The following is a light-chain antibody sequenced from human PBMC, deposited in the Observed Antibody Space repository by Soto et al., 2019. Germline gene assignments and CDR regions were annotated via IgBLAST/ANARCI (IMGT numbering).Light chain of an antibody. Sequence: IVFTQSPATMSLSPGERATLSCGASERVSSSYVAWYQMKAGLAPRLLIHDASTRASGIPDRFRGSKSGTDFTLTIRGLEPEDAALYYCQQYGSSPITFGQGTRLEIK. V-gene: IGKV3D-20*01. CDR3: QQYGSSPIT. CDR1: ERVSSSY. J-gene: IGKJ5*01. CDR2: DAS.